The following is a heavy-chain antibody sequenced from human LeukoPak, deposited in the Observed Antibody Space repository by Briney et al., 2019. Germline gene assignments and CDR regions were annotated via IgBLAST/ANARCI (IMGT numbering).Heavy chain of an antibody. V-gene: IGHV3-66*01. CDR2: IYSGGST. J-gene: IGHJ4*02. CDR1: GFTVSSNY. Sequence: PGGSLRLSCAASGFTVSSNYMSWVRHAPGKGLEWVSVIYSGGSTYYADSVKGRFTISRDNSKNTLYLQMNSLRAEDTAVYYCARGGYYDSSGYYSPLRYWGQGTLVTVSS. D-gene: IGHD3-22*01. CDR3: ARGGYYDSSGYYSPLRY.